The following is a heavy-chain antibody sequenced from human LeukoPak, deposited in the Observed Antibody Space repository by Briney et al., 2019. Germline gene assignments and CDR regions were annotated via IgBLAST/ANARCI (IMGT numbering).Heavy chain of an antibody. J-gene: IGHJ3*02. CDR2: IYYSGST. CDR3: ASMTYGAFDI. CDR1: GYSISSGYY. V-gene: IGHV4-61*01. Sequence: SETLSLTCTVSGYSISSGYYWSWIRQPPGKGLEWIGYIYYSGSTNYNPSLKSRVTISVDTSKNRFSLKLSSVTAAGTAVYYCASMTYGAFDIWGQGTMVTVSS. D-gene: IGHD4-17*01.